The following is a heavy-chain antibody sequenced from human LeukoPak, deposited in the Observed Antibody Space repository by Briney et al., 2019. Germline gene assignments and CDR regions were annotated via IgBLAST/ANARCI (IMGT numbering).Heavy chain of an antibody. CDR2: INPSGGST. CDR3: ATLSGGSTWPYYFDY. J-gene: IGHJ4*02. V-gene: IGHV1-46*01. CDR1: GYTFTSYY. D-gene: IGHD6-13*01. Sequence: GASVKVSCKASGYTFTSYYMHWVRQAPGQGLEWMGIINPSGGSTSYAQKFQGRVTMTRDTSTSTVYMELSSLRSEDTAVYYCATLSGGSTWPYYFDYWAREPWSPSPQ.